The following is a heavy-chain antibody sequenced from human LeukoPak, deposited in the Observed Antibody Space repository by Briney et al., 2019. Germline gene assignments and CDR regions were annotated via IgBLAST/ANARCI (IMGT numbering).Heavy chain of an antibody. V-gene: IGHV4-39*07. CDR2: IYYSGST. CDR1: GGSISSSSYY. Sequence: PSETLSLTCTVSGGSISSSSYYWGWIRQPPGKGLEWIGSIYYSGSTYYNPSLKSRVTISVDTSKNQFSLKLSSVTAADTAVYYCARTYYDFWSGPLSYMDVWGKGTTVTVSS. CDR3: ARTYYDFWSGPLSYMDV. J-gene: IGHJ6*03. D-gene: IGHD3-3*01.